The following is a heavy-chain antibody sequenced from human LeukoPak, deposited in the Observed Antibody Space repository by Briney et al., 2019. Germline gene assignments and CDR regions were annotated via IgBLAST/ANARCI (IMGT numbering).Heavy chain of an antibody. J-gene: IGHJ1*01. D-gene: IGHD2-2*01. CDR1: GFTFSSYD. CDR2: ISGGGGRT. V-gene: IGHV3-23*01. Sequence: GGSLRLSCAASGFTFSSYDINWVRQAPGKGLEWVSKISGGGGRTYYSDSVKGRFTISRDNSKNTVDLQMNSLRVEDTAVYYCAKDRIVAAAMGAFQHWGQGVLVTVSS. CDR3: AKDRIVAAAMGAFQH.